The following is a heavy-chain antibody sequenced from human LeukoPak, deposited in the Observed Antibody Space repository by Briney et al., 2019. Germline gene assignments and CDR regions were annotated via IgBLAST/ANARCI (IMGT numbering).Heavy chain of an antibody. Sequence: GESLKISCKGSGYSFTSYWIGWVRQMPGKGLEWMGIIYPGDSDTRYSPSFQGQVTISVDKSISTAYLQWSSLNASDTAIYYCARLVSIYGDYIDYWGQGTLVTVSS. CDR3: ARLVSIYGDYIDY. J-gene: IGHJ4*02. CDR2: IYPGDSDT. D-gene: IGHD4-17*01. V-gene: IGHV5-51*01. CDR1: GYSFTSYW.